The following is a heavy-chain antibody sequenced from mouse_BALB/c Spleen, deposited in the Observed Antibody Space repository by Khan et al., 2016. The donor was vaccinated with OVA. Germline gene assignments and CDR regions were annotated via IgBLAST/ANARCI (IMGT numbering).Heavy chain of an antibody. D-gene: IGHD2-14*01. CDR3: ARGGAAYYRNDGGAMEY. CDR2: INTHSGVP. Sequence: QIQLVQSGPELKKPGETVRISCKASGYTFTTAGIQWVQKMPGKGLKWIGWINTHSGVPKYAEDFKGRFAFSLEISVNPASLLITNLKNEDTATYCCARGGAAYYRNDGGAMEYWGQGTSVTVSS. CDR1: GYTFTTAG. J-gene: IGHJ4*01. V-gene: IGHV9-4*02.